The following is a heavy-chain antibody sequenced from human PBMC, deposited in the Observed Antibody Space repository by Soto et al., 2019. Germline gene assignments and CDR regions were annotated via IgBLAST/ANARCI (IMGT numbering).Heavy chain of an antibody. CDR3: APHVQCSGGSCHYDAFDI. CDR1: GFIFGNYM. Sequence: EVQLLESGGGVVQPGESLRLSCAVSGFIFGNYMMTWVRQAPGKGLEWVSTIRDGGESTYYADSVKGRFTISRDNSKNTLYLQMDSLGVEDTAVYYCAPHVQCSGGSCHYDAFDIRGQGTMVTVSS. CDR2: IRDGGEST. J-gene: IGHJ3*02. D-gene: IGHD2-15*01. V-gene: IGHV3-23*01.